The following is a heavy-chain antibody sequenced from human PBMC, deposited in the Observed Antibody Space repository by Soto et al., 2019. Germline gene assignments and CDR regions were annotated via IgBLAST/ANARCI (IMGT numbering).Heavy chain of an antibody. CDR3: ARGVYSLNETTGLLNY. CDR2: INGDGSTT. CDR1: GFTFSTYW. V-gene: IGHV3-74*01. Sequence: PGGSLRLSCAASGFTFSTYWMHWVRQAPGKGLVWVSRINGDGSTTTYADSVKGRFTISRDNAKNTLYLQMNSLRAEDTAVYYCARGVYSLNETTGLLNYWSQGTLVTVSS. D-gene: IGHD4-4*01. J-gene: IGHJ4*02.